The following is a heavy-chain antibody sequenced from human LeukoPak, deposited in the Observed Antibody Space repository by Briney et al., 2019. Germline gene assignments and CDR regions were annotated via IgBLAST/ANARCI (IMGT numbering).Heavy chain of an antibody. D-gene: IGHD3-22*01. CDR1: GYSFSTYW. V-gene: IGHV3-11*06. J-gene: IGHJ4*02. Sequence: GESLKISCKGSGYSFSTYWIGWVRQAPGKGLEWVSYISGSSSHSNYADSVKGRFTTSRDNAKNSLFLQMSSLRADDTAIYYCARVNPISSGFYAYWGQGTLVTVSS. CDR2: ISGSSSHS. CDR3: ARVNPISSGFYAY.